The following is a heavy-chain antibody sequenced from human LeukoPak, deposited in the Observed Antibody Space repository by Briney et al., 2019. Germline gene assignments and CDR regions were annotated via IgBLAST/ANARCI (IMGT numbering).Heavy chain of an antibody. V-gene: IGHV4-4*09. Sequence: SETLFLTCTVSGGSISSYYWSWIRQPPGKGLEWIGYIYTSGSTNYNPSLKSRVTISVDTSKNQFSLKLSSVTAADTAVYYCARRAEHYYYYCMDVWGKGTTVTVSS. CDR2: IYTSGST. J-gene: IGHJ6*03. CDR1: GGSISSYY. CDR3: ARRAEHYYYYCMDV.